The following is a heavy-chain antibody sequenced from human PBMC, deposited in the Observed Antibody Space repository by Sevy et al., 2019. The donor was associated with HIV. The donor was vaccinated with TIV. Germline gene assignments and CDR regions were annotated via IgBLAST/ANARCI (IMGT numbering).Heavy chain of an antibody. V-gene: IGHV4-39*01. CDR3: ASRHEGGGDIVVVVAGRSRYYGMDV. CDR2: IYYSGST. Sequence: SETLSLTCTVSGGSISSSSYYWGWIRQPPGKGLEWIGSIYYSGSTYYNPSLKSRVTISVDTSKNQYSLKLSSVTAADTGVYYCASRHEGGGDIVVVVAGRSRYYGMDVWGHGTTVTVSS. J-gene: IGHJ6*02. D-gene: IGHD2-15*01. CDR1: GGSISSSSYY.